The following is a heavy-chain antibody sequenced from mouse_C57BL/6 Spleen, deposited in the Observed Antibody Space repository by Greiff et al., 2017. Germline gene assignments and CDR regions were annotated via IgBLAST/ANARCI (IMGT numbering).Heavy chain of an antibody. Sequence: VQLQQSGAELVRPGSSVKLSCKASGYTFTSYWMHWVKQRPIQGLEWIGNIDPSDSETNYNQKFKDKATLTVDQSSSTAYMHLSSLTSEDSAVYCYARDSSGYAMDYWGQGTSVTVSS. CDR1: GYTFTSYW. J-gene: IGHJ4*01. D-gene: IGHD3-2*02. CDR3: ARDSSGYAMDY. V-gene: IGHV1-52*01. CDR2: IDPSDSET.